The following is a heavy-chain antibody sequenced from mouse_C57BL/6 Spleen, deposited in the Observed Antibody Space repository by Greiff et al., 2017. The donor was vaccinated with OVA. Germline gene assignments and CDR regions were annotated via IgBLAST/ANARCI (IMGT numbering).Heavy chain of an antibody. J-gene: IGHJ3*01. CDR2: INPNNGGT. CDR3: ARGDYYGSSYGFAY. Sequence: EVQLKESGPELVKPGASVKIPCKASGYTFTDYNMDWVKQSHGKSLEWIGDINPNNGGTIYNQKFKGKATLTVDKSSSTAYMELRSLTSEDTAVYYCARGDYYGSSYGFAYWGQGTLVTVSA. CDR1: GYTFTDYN. D-gene: IGHD1-1*01. V-gene: IGHV1-18*01.